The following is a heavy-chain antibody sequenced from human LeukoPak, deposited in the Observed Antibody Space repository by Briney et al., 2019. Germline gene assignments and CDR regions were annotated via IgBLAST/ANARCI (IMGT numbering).Heavy chain of an antibody. D-gene: IGHD3-10*01. Sequence: GGSLRLSCAASGFTFNNYVMSWVRPAPGKGLEWVSGIDYSGGATNYADSVQGRVTLSRDNSKNTLYLQMNKLRAEDTAVYYCATTRVCGGVLLRPSCLYFEDWGQGALATVSS. CDR3: ATTRVCGGVLLRPSCLYFED. CDR2: IDYSGGAT. CDR1: GFTFNNYV. J-gene: IGHJ4*02. V-gene: IGHV3-23*01.